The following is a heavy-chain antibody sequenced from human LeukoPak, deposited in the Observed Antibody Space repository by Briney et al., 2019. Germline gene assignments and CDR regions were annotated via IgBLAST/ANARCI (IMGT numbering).Heavy chain of an antibody. CDR3: ARDRTYGDYVVESYYGMDV. J-gene: IGHJ6*02. V-gene: IGHV4-61*01. Sequence: SETLSLTCTVSGGSVSSGSYYWSWIRQPPGKGLEWIRYIYYSGSTNYNPSLKSRVTISVDTSKNQFSLKLSSVTAADTAVYYCARDRTYGDYVVESYYGMDVWGQGTTVTVSS. CDR1: GGSVSSGSYY. D-gene: IGHD4-17*01. CDR2: IYYSGST.